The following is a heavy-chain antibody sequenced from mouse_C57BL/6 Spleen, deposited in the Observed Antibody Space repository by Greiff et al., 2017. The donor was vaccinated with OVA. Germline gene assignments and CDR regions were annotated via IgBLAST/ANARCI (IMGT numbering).Heavy chain of an antibody. CDR1: GFTFSDYY. CDR2: INYDGSST. Sequence: EVKLVESEGGLVQPGSSMKLSCTASGFTFSDYYMAWVRQVPEKGLEWVANINYDGSSTYYLDSLKSRFIISRDNAKNILYLQMSSLKSEDTATYYCAREVYYYGSSYRYFDVWGTGTTVTVSS. D-gene: IGHD1-1*01. V-gene: IGHV5-16*01. J-gene: IGHJ1*03. CDR3: AREVYYYGSSYRYFDV.